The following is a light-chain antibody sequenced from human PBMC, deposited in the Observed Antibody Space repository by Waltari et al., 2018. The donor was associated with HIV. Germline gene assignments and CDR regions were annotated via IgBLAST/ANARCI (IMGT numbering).Light chain of an antibody. CDR2: LKSDGSH. Sequence: QLVLTQSPSASASLGASVKLTCTLSSGHTNYAIAWHQQQPEKGPRYLMNLKSDGSHSKGDGFPARFSGSSSGAERYLTISSLQSEDEADYYCQTWGTGIQVFGGGTKLTVL. CDR1: SGHTNYA. CDR3: QTWGTGIQV. J-gene: IGLJ3*02. V-gene: IGLV4-69*02.